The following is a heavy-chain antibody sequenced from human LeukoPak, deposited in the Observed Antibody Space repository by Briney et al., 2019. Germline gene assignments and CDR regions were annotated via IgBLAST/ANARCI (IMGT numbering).Heavy chain of an antibody. Sequence: GASVTVSYKASGYIFTKTGINWVRQAPAQGREGMGWINPNSGGTNYAQKFQGRVAITRDTSISTAYMELSRLRSDDTAVYYCARDIVGCSGGSCYSVGFDYWGQGTLVTVSS. CDR2: INPNSGGT. V-gene: IGHV1-2*02. CDR1: GYIFTKTG. J-gene: IGHJ4*02. D-gene: IGHD2-15*01. CDR3: ARDIVGCSGGSCYSVGFDY.